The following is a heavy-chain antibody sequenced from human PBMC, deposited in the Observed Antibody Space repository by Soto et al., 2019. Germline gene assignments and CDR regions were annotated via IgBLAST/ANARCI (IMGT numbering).Heavy chain of an antibody. D-gene: IGHD1-26*01. J-gene: IGHJ4*02. Sequence: QVQLVQSGAEVKKPGSSVKVSCKASGGTFSNYAINWVRQAPGQGLEWMGGIIPLFGTPNYAQKFQGRVTFYAHKSTSTAYMELRSLRSDDTAVYYCARGWETVGTTTPFAYWGQGTLVTVSS. CDR3: ARGWETVGTTTPFAY. CDR1: GGTFSNYA. CDR2: IIPLFGTP. V-gene: IGHV1-69*06.